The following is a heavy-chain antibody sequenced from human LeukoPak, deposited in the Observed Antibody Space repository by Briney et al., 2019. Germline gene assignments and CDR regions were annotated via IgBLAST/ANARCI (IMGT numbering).Heavy chain of an antibody. CDR2: INSDGSTT. D-gene: IGHD2-2*01. CDR1: GFALSSYG. J-gene: IGHJ4*02. Sequence: GSLRLSCAASGFALSSYGMHWVRQAPGKGLVWVSDINSDGSTTRYADSVKGRFTISRDNAKNTLYLEMNSLRAEDTAVYYCATRDYTSSKYWGQGTLVTVSP. CDR3: ATRDYTSSKY. V-gene: IGHV3-74*01.